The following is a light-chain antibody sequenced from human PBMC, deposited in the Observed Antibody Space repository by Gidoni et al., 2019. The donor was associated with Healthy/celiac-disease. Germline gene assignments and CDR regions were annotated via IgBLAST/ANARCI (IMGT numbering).Light chain of an antibody. CDR3: QQYNIFPWS. J-gene: IGKJ1*01. V-gene: IGKV1-5*03. CDR1: QTVTTW. CDR2: RAS. Sequence: DIQMTQSPSTLSASVGDRVTIPCRANQTVTTWLAWYQQKPGKAPNLLIYRASSLKSGVPSRFSGSGSETEFTLTISSLQPDDLATYYCQQYNIFPWSFGQGTRFEIK.